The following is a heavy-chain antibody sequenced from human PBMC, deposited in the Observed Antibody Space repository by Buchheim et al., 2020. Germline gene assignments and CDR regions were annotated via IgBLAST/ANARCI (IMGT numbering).Heavy chain of an antibody. J-gene: IGHJ3*02. CDR3: ARLEDYYDSSGYLDAFDI. Sequence: QLQLQESGPGLVKPSETLSLTCTVSGGSISSSSYYWGWIRQPPGKGLEWIGSIYYSGSTYYNPSLKSRVTISVDTSKNQFSLKLSSVTAADTAVYYCARLEDYYDSSGYLDAFDIWGQGT. V-gene: IGHV4-39*01. CDR2: IYYSGST. D-gene: IGHD3-22*01. CDR1: GGSISSSSYY.